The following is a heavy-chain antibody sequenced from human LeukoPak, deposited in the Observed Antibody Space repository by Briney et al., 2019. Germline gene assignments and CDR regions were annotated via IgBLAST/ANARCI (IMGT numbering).Heavy chain of an antibody. V-gene: IGHV3-23*01. Sequence: PGGSLRLSCAASGFTLSSYGMSWVRQAPGKGLEWVSAISGSGGSTFYADSVKGRFTISGDNSKNTLYLQMNSLRAEDTAVYYCAKGSRPGYSYGPREYYYYMDVWGKGTTVTVSS. J-gene: IGHJ6*03. D-gene: IGHD5-18*01. CDR3: AKGSRPGYSYGPREYYYYMDV. CDR1: GFTLSSYG. CDR2: ISGSGGST.